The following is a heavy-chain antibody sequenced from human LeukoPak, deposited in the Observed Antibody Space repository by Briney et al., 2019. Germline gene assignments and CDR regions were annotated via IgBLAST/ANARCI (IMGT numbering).Heavy chain of an antibody. J-gene: IGHJ5*02. CDR1: GFTFSSYS. V-gene: IGHV3-48*01. CDR2: ISSSSSTI. D-gene: IGHD1-26*01. Sequence: PGGSLRLSCAASGFTFSSYSMNWVRQAPGKGLEWVSYISSSSSTIYYADSVKGRFTISRDNAKNSLYLQMNSLRAEDTAVYYCARGRGVGATGTWGQGTLVTVSS. CDR3: ARGRGVGATGT.